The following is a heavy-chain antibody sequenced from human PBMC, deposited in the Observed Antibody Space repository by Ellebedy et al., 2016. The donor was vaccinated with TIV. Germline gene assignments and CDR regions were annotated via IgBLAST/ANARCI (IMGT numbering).Heavy chain of an antibody. CDR2: ISYDGSNK. CDR3: ARVVVIYPPDAFDI. CDR1: GFTFSSYA. Sequence: GESLKISCAASGFTFSSYAMHWVRQAPGKGLEWVAVISYDGSNKYYADSVKGRFTISRDNAKNSLYLQMNSLRAEDTAVYYCARVVVIYPPDAFDIWGQGTMVTVSS. J-gene: IGHJ3*02. D-gene: IGHD3-22*01. V-gene: IGHV3-30-3*01.